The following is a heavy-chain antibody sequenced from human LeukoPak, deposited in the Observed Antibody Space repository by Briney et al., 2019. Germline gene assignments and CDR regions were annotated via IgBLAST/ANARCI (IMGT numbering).Heavy chain of an antibody. Sequence: PGGSLRLSCAASGFTSSTYSMNWVPQAPGKGLEWVSSISGSRRYIYYIDSVKGRFTISRDNAKNSLYLQMNSLRAEDTAVYYCATSGGTGGSPDDWGQGTLVTVSS. V-gene: IGHV3-21*01. D-gene: IGHD2-15*01. CDR1: GFTSSTYS. CDR3: ATSGGTGGSPDD. J-gene: IGHJ4*02. CDR2: ISGSRRYI.